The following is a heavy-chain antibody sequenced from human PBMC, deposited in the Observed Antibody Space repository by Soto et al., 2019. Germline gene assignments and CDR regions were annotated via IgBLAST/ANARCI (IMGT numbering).Heavy chain of an antibody. J-gene: IGHJ4*02. CDR3: ARHGQLPGYYFDY. CDR1: GGSMSSSNW. CDR2: THHSGRT. D-gene: IGHD6-6*01. V-gene: IGHV4-4*02. Sequence: SETLSLTCTVSGGSMSSSNWWNWVRQPPGKGLEWIGETHHSGRTNYNPSLKSRVTISVDKSKNHFSLKLSSVTAADTAVYYCARHGQLPGYYFDYWGQGTLVTVSS.